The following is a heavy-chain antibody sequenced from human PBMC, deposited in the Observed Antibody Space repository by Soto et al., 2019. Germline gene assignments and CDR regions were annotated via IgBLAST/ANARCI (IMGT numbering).Heavy chain of an antibody. CDR3: ARAEDIVVVPAPLDY. J-gene: IGHJ4*02. V-gene: IGHV3-30*03. D-gene: IGHD2-2*01. CDR1: GFTFSSYG. Sequence: PVGSLRLSCAASGFTFSSYGMHWVRRAPGKGLEWVAVISYDGSNKYYADSVKGRFTISRDNSKNTLYLQMNSLRAEDTAVYYCARAEDIVVVPAPLDYWGQGTLVTVSS. CDR2: ISYDGSNK.